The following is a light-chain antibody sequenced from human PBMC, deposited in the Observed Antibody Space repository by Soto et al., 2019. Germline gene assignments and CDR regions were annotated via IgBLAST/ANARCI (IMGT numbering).Light chain of an antibody. V-gene: IGKV3-20*01. J-gene: IGKJ5*01. CDR1: QSVSNNY. CDR2: GAS. Sequence: EVVLTQSPATLSLSPGERATLSCRSSQSVSNNYLAWYQQKPGQAPRLLIYGASNRATGIPDRFSGSVSGTDFTLIINRLEPEDVAIYYCQQYGGSPRITFGQGTRLEIK. CDR3: QQYGGSPRIT.